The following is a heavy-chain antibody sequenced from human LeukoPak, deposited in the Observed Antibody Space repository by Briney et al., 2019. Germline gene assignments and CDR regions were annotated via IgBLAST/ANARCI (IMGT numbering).Heavy chain of an antibody. Sequence: PSETLSLTCTVSGGSISSYYWSWIRQPAGKGLEWTGRIYTSGSTNYNPSLKSRVTMSVDTSRNQFSLKLSSVTAADTAVYYCARDSGIFQNKRYYYYGMDVWGQGTTVTVSS. D-gene: IGHD3-10*01. V-gene: IGHV4-4*07. CDR3: ARDSGIFQNKRYYYYGMDV. CDR2: IYTSGST. J-gene: IGHJ6*02. CDR1: GGSISSYY.